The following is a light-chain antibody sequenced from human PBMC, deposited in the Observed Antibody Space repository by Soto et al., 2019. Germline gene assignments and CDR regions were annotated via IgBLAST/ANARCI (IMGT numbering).Light chain of an antibody. J-gene: IGLJ2*01. V-gene: IGLV1-44*01. CDR1: NSNIGINT. Sequence: QSVLTQPPSASVTPGQRVTISCSGSNSNIGINTVNWYRQLPGAAPKLLSYSNNQRSSGVPDRFSGSKSGTSASLAISGLQSEDEADYYCATWEDSLNGVVFGGGTKLTV. CDR3: ATWEDSLNGVV. CDR2: SNN.